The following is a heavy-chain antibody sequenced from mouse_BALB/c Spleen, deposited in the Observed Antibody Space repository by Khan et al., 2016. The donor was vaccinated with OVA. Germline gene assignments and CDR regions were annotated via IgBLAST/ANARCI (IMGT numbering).Heavy chain of an antibody. J-gene: IGHJ3*01. CDR2: TSSGGGSN. V-gene: IGHV5-12-1*01. D-gene: IGHD2-14*01. CDR1: GFAFSSND. Sequence: EVELVESGGGLVKPGGSLKLSCTATGFAFSSNDMSWVRRTPEKRLEWVAYTSSGGGSNYYPDNVKGRFTISRDNAKNTLYLQMSSLKSEDTATYYCARHRGYSFAYWGQGTLVTVSA. CDR3: ARHRGYSFAY.